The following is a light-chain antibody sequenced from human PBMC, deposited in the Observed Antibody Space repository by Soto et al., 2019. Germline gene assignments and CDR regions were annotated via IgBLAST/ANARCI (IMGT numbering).Light chain of an antibody. Sequence: DIQMTQSPSSLSTSVGDRVTITCRASQNIGNYLNWYQQTPGTAPKLLIYAASSLQSGVPSRFSGSGSGTEFTLTISSLEPEDFATYYCQQSYSTPRTFGQGTKVEIK. V-gene: IGKV1-39*01. CDR3: QQSYSTPRT. CDR2: AAS. CDR1: QNIGNY. J-gene: IGKJ1*01.